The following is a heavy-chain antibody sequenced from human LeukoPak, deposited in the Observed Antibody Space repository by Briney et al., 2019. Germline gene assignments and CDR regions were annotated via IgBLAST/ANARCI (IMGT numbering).Heavy chain of an antibody. V-gene: IGHV1-46*01. CDR2: IDPSGGST. D-gene: IGHD2-15*01. Sequence: GASVKVSCKASGYTFSTYYMHWVRQAPGQGLEWMGVIDPSGGSTNYARKSQGRVTMTSGTSTSTVYMELSSLRSEDTAVYYCARGFCSGGSCYSYDYWGQGTLVTVSS. CDR3: ARGFCSGGSCYSYDY. J-gene: IGHJ4*02. CDR1: GYTFSTYY.